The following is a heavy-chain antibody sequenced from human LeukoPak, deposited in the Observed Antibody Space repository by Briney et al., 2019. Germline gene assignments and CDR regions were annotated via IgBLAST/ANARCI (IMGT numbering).Heavy chain of an antibody. CDR2: IYYSGST. Sequence: PSETLSLTCAVSGGSISIYYWSWIRQPPGKGLEWIGYIYYSGSTNYNPSLKSRVTISVDTSKNQFSLKLSSVTAADTAVYYCARELLPFDYWGQGTLVTVSS. D-gene: IGHD2-21*02. CDR1: GGSISIYY. V-gene: IGHV4-59*01. CDR3: ARELLPFDY. J-gene: IGHJ4*02.